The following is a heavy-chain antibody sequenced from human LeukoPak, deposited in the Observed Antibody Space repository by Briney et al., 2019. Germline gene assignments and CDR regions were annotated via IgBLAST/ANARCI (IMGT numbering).Heavy chain of an antibody. J-gene: IGHJ3*02. CDR3: ARWKPYGDYVGDAFDI. V-gene: IGHV3-21*01. CDR1: GFTFSSYA. CDR2: INSSSSYI. D-gene: IGHD4-17*01. Sequence: PGGSLRLSCAASGFTFSSYAMHWVRQAPGKGLEWVSFINSSSSYIFYADSVKGRFTISRDNAKNSLYLQMNSLRAEDTAVYYCARWKPYGDYVGDAFDIWGQGTMVTVSS.